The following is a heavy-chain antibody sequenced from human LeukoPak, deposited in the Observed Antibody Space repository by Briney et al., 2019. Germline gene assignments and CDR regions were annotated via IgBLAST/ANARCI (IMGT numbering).Heavy chain of an antibody. J-gene: IGHJ4*02. CDR1: GGSISSSSYY. D-gene: IGHD1-26*01. CDR3: ARQERGSYTPYYFDY. Sequence: SETLSLTCTVSGGSISSSSYYWGWIRQPPGKGLEWIGSIYYSGSTYYNPSLKSRVTISVDTSKNQFSLKLSSVTAADTAVYYCARQERGSYTPYYFDYWGQGTLVTVSS. CDR2: IYYSGST. V-gene: IGHV4-39*01.